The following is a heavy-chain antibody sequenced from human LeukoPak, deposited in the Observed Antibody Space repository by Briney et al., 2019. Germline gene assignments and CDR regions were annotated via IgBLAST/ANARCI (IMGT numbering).Heavy chain of an antibody. CDR2: MNPNSGNT. J-gene: IGHJ5*02. D-gene: IGHD6-13*01. CDR1: GYTFTSYD. Sequence: ASVKVSCKASGYTFTSYDINWVRQATGQGLGWMGWMNPNSGNTGYAQKFQGRVTMTTDTSTSTAYMELRSLRSDDTAVYYCARQGGSSWLGYNWFDPWGQGTLVTVSS. V-gene: IGHV1-8*01. CDR3: ARQGGSSWLGYNWFDP.